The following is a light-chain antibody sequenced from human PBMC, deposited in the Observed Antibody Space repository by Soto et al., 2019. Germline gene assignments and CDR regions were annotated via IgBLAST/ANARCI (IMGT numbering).Light chain of an antibody. CDR2: DVS. J-gene: IGKJ4*01. CDR1: QSVNTN. V-gene: IGKV3-15*01. CDR3: QQHSNWPLT. Sequence: EIVMTQSPGTMSVSPGERVTLSCRASQSVNTNLAWYQQKPGQPPRLLIYDVSTRATGIPARFSGSGSGTEFTLTISSLQSEDSAVYYCQQHSNWPLTFGGGTKVELK.